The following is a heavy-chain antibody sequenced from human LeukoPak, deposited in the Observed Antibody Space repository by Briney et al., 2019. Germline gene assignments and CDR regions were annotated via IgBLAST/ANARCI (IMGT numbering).Heavy chain of an antibody. D-gene: IGHD1-26*01. J-gene: IGHJ4*02. V-gene: IGHV3-23*01. CDR1: GFTFSTYA. CDR3: AKGVVGATKYYFDY. Sequence: PGGSLRLSCAASGFTFSTYAMSWVRQAPGKGLEWVSAVSGSGGSTYYADSVEGRFTISRDNSKNTLHLQMNSLRAEDTAVYYCAKGVVGATKYYFDYWGQGTLVTVSS. CDR2: VSGSGGST.